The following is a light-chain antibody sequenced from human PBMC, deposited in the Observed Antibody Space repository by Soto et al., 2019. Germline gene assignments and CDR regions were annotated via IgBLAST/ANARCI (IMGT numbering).Light chain of an antibody. V-gene: IGKV1-39*01. CDR3: HQSVSTPIYS. J-gene: IGKJ2*03. Sequence: DIQMTQSPSSLSASVGDRVTITCRASQNLDNYLNWYQQKPGKAPNLLIYAASSLQSGVPSRFAGSGSGTHFTLTITSLQPEDVGTYFCHQSVSTPIYSFGQGTKVEMK. CDR1: QNLDNY. CDR2: AAS.